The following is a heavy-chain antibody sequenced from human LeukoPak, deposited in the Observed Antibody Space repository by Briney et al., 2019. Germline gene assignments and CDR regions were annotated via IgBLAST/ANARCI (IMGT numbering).Heavy chain of an antibody. CDR1: GYSISLGYY. V-gene: IGHV4-38-2*02. CDR2: FYHTGRT. D-gene: IGHD5-18*01. CDR3: ARARGYSYGYADYYFDY. Sequence: SETLSLTCTVSGYSISLGYYWGWIRQPPGKGLEWIGSFYHTGRTYYNPSLKSRVTVSGDTSKNQFSLKLSSVTAADTAVYYCARARGYSYGYADYYFDYWGQGTLVTVSS. J-gene: IGHJ4*02.